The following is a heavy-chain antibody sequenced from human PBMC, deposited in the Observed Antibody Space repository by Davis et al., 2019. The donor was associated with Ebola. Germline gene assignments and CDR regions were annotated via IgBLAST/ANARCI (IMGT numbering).Heavy chain of an antibody. D-gene: IGHD6-19*01. CDR2: IYYSGST. J-gene: IGHJ3*02. CDR1: GGSISSYY. CDR3: ARGVAVAGTLSRAFDI. V-gene: IGHV4-59*01. Sequence: MPGGSLRLSCTVSGGSISSYYWSWIRQPPGKGLEWIGYIYYSGSTNYNPSLKSRVTISVDTSKNQFSLKLSSVTAADTAVYYCARGVAVAGTLSRAFDIWGQGTMVTVSS.